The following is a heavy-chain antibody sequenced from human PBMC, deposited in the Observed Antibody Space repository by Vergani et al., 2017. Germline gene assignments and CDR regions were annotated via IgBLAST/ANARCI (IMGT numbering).Heavy chain of an antibody. D-gene: IGHD3-3*01. J-gene: IGHJ6*02. CDR2: INTNTGGT. V-gene: IGHV1-2*02. CDR3: AREQEGVSYYYGMDV. Sequence: QVQLVQSGAEVKKSGASVKVSCKASGDTFSDYYIHWVRQAPGQGLELMAWINTNTGGTNYAQNFQGRVTMTRDTSISTAYMELSRLTSDDTAVYYCAREQEGVSYYYGMDVWGQGTTVTVSS. CDR1: GDTFSDYY.